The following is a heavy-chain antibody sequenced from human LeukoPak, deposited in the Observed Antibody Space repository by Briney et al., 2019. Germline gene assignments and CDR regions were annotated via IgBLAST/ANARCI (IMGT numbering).Heavy chain of an antibody. CDR3: ARVPSGLASWFDP. CDR2: IYYSGST. D-gene: IGHD5-12*01. Sequence: SETLSLTCTVSGGSISSSSYYWGWIRQPPGKGLEWIGSIYYSGSTYYNPSLKSRVTISVDTSKNQFSLKLSSVTAADTAVYYCARVPSGLASWFDPWGQGTLVTVSS. V-gene: IGHV4-39*01. J-gene: IGHJ5*02. CDR1: GGSISSSSYY.